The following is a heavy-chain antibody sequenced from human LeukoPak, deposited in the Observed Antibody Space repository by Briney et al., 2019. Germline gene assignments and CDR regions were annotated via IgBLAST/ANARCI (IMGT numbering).Heavy chain of an antibody. D-gene: IGHD3-3*01. CDR2: INHSGST. J-gene: IGHJ6*03. CDR1: GGSFSGYY. CDR3: ARGPYYDFWSGYYRRNYYYMDV. V-gene: IGHV4-34*01. Sequence: PSETLSLTXAVYGGSFSGYYWSWIRQPPGKGLEWIGEINHSGSTNYNPSLKSRVTISVDTSKNQFSLKLSSVTAADTAVYYCARGPYYDFWSGYYRRNYYYMDVWGKGTTVTVSS.